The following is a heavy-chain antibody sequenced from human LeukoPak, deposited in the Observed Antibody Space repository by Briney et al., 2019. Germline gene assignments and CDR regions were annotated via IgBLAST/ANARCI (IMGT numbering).Heavy chain of an antibody. V-gene: IGHV4-59*12. CDR3: ARDSSGWNYFDY. J-gene: IGHJ4*02. D-gene: IGHD6-19*01. CDR1: DGSISDSY. CDR2: IFYTGFT. Sequence: SETLSLTCTVSDGSISDSYWSWIRQSPGKGLEWIGYIFYTGFTRYNPSLESRVTISVDTSKNQFSLKLSSVTAADTAVYYCARDSSGWNYFDYWGQGTLVTVSS.